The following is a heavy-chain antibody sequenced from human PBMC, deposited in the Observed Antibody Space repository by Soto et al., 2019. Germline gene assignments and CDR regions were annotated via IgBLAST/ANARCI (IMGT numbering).Heavy chain of an antibody. CDR2: IWYDGSNQ. D-gene: IGHD2-21*02. J-gene: IGHJ4*02. V-gene: IGHV3-33*06. Sequence: QGQLVESGGGVVQPGRSLRLSCAASGFSFTTYGLHWVRQAPGKGLEWVAVIWYDGSNQYYADSVKGRFTISRDNSKNILYLEMNSLRVDDTAVYYCVKDHCGGDCYSDPYFDYWGQGTLVTVSS. CDR3: VKDHCGGDCYSDPYFDY. CDR1: GFSFTTYG.